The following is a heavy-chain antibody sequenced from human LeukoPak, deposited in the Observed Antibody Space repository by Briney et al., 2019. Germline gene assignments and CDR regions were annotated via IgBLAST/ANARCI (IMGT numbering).Heavy chain of an antibody. J-gene: IGHJ4*02. D-gene: IGHD3-22*01. Sequence: SETLSLTCTVSGGSISSSSYYWGWIRQPPGKGLEWIGSIYYSGSTYYNPSLKSRVTISVDTSKNQFSLKLSSVTAADTAIYYCARVTGYMIEDYFDYWGQGTLVTVSS. V-gene: IGHV4-39*07. CDR2: IYYSGST. CDR3: ARVTGYMIEDYFDY. CDR1: GGSISSSSYY.